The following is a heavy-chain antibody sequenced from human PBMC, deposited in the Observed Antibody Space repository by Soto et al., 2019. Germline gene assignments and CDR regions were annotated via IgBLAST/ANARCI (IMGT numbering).Heavy chain of an antibody. D-gene: IGHD6-6*01. CDR2: INPSGGST. CDR3: ASYSSSSGGYYYGMDV. J-gene: IGHJ6*02. Sequence: QVQLVQSGAEVKKPGASVKVSCKASGYTFTSYYMHWVRQAPGQGLEWMGIINPSGGSTSYAQMFQGRVTMTRDTSTSTVYMGLSSLRSEDTAVYYCASYSSSSGGYYYGMDVWGQGTTVTVSS. CDR1: GYTFTSYY. V-gene: IGHV1-46*01.